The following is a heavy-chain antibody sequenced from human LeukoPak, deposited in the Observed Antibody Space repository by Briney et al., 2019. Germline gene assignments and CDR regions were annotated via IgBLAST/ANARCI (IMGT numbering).Heavy chain of an antibody. CDR2: IRSTSSTI. J-gene: IGHJ4*02. CDR3: AKDSGDGMITFGGVIVRRFFDY. CDR1: GFTFSSYS. V-gene: IGHV3-48*02. D-gene: IGHD3-16*02. Sequence: GGSLRLSCAASGFTFSSYSMNWVRQAPGQGLEWVSYIRSTSSTIYYADSVKGRFTISRDNANNSLYLHMNSLRDEDTAVYYCAKDSGDGMITFGGVIVRRFFDYWGQGTLVTVSS.